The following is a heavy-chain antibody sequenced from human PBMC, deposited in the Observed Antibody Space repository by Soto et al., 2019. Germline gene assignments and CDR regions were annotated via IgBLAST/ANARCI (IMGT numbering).Heavy chain of an antibody. Sequence: QVQLQESGPGLVKPSETLSLTCTVSGDSISSYYWIWIRQPPGKGLEWIGYIYYSGSTHYNPSLKGRVTISLGTSKKQFSLRLSSATAADTAVYYCARELGNSFYYWGQGALVTVSS. D-gene: IGHD4-4*01. CDR1: GDSISSYY. J-gene: IGHJ4*02. CDR3: ARELGNSFYY. V-gene: IGHV4-59*01. CDR2: IYYSGST.